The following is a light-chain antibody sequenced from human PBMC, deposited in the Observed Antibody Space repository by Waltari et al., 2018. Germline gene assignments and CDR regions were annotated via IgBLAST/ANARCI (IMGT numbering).Light chain of an antibody. CDR3: AAWDDSLNGPV. J-gene: IGLJ2*01. Sequence: QSVLTQPPSAPGTPGQRVTISCSGSSSNIGRKPVSWYQQLPGTAPKLRIHTNDQRPSGFPDRFSGSKSGTSASLAISGLQSEDEADYYCAAWDDSLNGPVFGGGTKLTVL. V-gene: IGLV1-44*01. CDR1: SSNIGRKP. CDR2: TND.